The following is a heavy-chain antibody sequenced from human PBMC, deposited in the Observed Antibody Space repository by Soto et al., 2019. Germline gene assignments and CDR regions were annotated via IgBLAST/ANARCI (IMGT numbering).Heavy chain of an antibody. CDR3: AKDPLLWFGEPWFDP. D-gene: IGHD3-10*01. CDR1: GFPFSSYA. CDR2: ISGSGGST. V-gene: IGHV3-23*01. J-gene: IGHJ5*02. Sequence: GGSLSLSCAASGFPFSSYAMSWVRQAPGKGLEWVSAISGSGGSTYYADSVKGRFTISRDNSKNTLYLQMNSLRAEDTAVYYCAKDPLLWFGEPWFDPWGQGTLVTVSS.